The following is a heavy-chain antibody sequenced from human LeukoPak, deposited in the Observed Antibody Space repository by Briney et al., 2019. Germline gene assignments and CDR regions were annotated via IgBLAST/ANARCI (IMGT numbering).Heavy chain of an antibody. D-gene: IGHD3-16*02. CDR3: ARDRPTSNYDYVWGSYRQGYFDY. Sequence: KSSETLSLTCTVSGGSISSYYWSWIRQPAGKGLEWIGRIYTSGSTNYNPSLKSRVTMSVDTSKNQFSLKLSSVTAADTAVYYCARDRPTSNYDYVWGSYRQGYFDYWGQGTLVTVSS. CDR1: GGSISSYY. J-gene: IGHJ4*02. CDR2: IYTSGST. V-gene: IGHV4-4*07.